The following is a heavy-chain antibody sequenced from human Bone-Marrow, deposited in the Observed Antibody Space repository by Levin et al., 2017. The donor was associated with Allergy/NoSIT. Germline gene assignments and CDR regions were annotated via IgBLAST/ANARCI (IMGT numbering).Heavy chain of an antibody. V-gene: IGHV3-33*01. CDR2: IWYDGSNK. D-gene: IGHD3-10*01. J-gene: IGHJ4*02. CDR1: GFTFSSYG. CDR3: ARVPYGSGSYPYDY. Sequence: PGGSLRLSCAASGFTFSSYGMHWVRQAPGKGLEWVAVIWYDGSNKYYADSVKGRFTISRDNSKNTLYLQMNSLRAEDTAVYYCARVPYGSGSYPYDYWGQGTLVTVTS.